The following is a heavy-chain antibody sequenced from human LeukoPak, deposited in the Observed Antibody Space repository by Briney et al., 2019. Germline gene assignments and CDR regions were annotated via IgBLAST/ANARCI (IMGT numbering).Heavy chain of an antibody. CDR3: ARTGGSFYFYYYMDV. D-gene: IGHD1-26*01. CDR2: IYYSGST. V-gene: IGHV4-59*12. J-gene: IGHJ6*03. CDR1: GGSISSYY. Sequence: SETLSLTCTVSGGSISSYYWSWIRQPPGKGLEWIGYIYYSGSTNCNPSLKSRVTISADTSKNQFSLKLSSVTAADTAVYFCARTGGSFYFYYYMDVWGKGTTVTVSS.